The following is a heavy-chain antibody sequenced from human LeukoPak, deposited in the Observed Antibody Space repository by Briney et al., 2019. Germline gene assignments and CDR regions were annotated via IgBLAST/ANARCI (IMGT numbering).Heavy chain of an antibody. J-gene: IGHJ3*02. V-gene: IGHV3-21*01. CDR1: GFTFSSYS. CDR2: ISSRSSVI. Sequence: GGSLRLSCAASGFTFSSYSMNWVRQAPGRGLEWVSSISSRSSVIFYADSVKGRFTISRDNAENSLYLQMISLRAEDTAVYYCARGGARATKDDTFDIWGQGTMVTVSS. CDR3: ARGGARATKDDTFDI.